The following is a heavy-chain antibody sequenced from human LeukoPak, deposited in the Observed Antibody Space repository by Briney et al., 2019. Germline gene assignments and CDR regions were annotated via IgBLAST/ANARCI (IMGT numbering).Heavy chain of an antibody. CDR1: GFTFGTYA. Sequence: GSLRLSCAASGFTFGTYAMSWVRQAPGKGLEWVSDISGSGGSTYYADSVKGRFTISRDNSKNTLYLQMNSLRAEDTAIYYCAKDNRGTIVVVTPYYFDYWGQGTLVTVSS. CDR3: AKDNRGTIVVVTPYYFDY. J-gene: IGHJ4*02. D-gene: IGHD3-22*01. CDR2: ISGSGGST. V-gene: IGHV3-23*01.